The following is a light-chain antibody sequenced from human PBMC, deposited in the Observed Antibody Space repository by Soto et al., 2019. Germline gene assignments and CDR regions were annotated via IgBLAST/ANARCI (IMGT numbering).Light chain of an antibody. CDR3: QQYTNWPPIT. Sequence: EIVMTQSPATLSVSPGERATLSCRASQSVSSSLAWYQQKPGQAPRLLIYGASTRATGIPARFSGSGSGTEFTLTIRSLQSEDFAVYYCQQYTNWPPITFGQGTRLEIK. CDR1: QSVSSS. V-gene: IGKV3-15*01. J-gene: IGKJ5*01. CDR2: GAS.